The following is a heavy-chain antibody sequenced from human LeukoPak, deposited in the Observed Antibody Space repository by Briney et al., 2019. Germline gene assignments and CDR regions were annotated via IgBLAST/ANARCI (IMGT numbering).Heavy chain of an antibody. J-gene: IGHJ4*02. D-gene: IGHD2-15*01. CDR1: SGSITSYY. CDR2: IYSSGST. Sequence: SETLSLTCTVSSGSITSYYWNWIRQPAGKGLEWIGRIYSSGSTDYNPSLKSRVTMSVDTSKDQFSLNLSSVTAADSAVYYCARARGRLLLVDYWGQGTLVTVSS. V-gene: IGHV4-4*07. CDR3: ARARGRLLLVDY.